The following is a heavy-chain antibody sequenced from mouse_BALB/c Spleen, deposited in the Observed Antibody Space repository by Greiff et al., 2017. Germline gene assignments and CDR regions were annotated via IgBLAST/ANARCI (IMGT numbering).Heavy chain of an antibody. CDR3: ASLVTWFAY. CDR1: GFTFSSYG. V-gene: IGHV5-6*01. CDR2: ISSGGSYT. Sequence: EVQRVESGGDLVKPGGSLKLSCAASGFTFSSYGMSWVRQTPDKRLEWVATISSGGSYTYYPDSVKGRFTISRDNAKNTLYLQMSSLKSEDTAMYYCASLVTWFAYWGQGTLVTVSA. D-gene: IGHD2-1*01. J-gene: IGHJ3*01.